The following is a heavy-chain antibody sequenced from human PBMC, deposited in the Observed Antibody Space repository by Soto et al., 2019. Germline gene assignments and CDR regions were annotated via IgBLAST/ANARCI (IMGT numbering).Heavy chain of an antibody. D-gene: IGHD3-3*01. CDR2: ISWNGDST. Sequence: GGSLRLSCAGSGFSFDDYAMHWVRHAPGKGLEYVSIISWNGDSTDYADSVKGRFKISRDNSKNTLYLQMNSLRAEDTAVYYCARDSVERFLEWFLAYYFDYWGQGTLVTVSS. CDR3: ARDSVERFLEWFLAYYFDY. V-gene: IGHV3-9*01. J-gene: IGHJ4*02. CDR1: GFSFDDYA.